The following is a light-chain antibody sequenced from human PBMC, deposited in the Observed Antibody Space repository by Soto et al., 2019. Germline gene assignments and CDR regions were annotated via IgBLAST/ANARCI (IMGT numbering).Light chain of an antibody. J-gene: IGKJ5*01. Sequence: DIQMTPSPSFLSASVGDRVTITCRASQGISSYLAWYQQKAGKAPKLLIYPASTLQSGVSSRFSGSGSGTEFTLTITSLQPEDFATYYCQQLHTYNTFGQGTRLEIK. CDR3: QQLHTYNT. CDR1: QGISSY. CDR2: PAS. V-gene: IGKV1-9*01.